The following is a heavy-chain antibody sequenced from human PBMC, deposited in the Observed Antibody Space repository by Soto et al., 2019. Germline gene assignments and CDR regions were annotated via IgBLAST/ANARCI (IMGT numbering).Heavy chain of an antibody. Sequence: EVQLVESGGGLVQPGRSLRLSCAASGFTFDDYAMHWVRQAPGKGLEWVSGISWNSGSIGYADSVKGRFTISRDNAKNSMDLQMNSLRAEDTALYYCAKDTGAHYYYYIDVWGKGTTVTVSS. J-gene: IGHJ6*03. CDR2: ISWNSGSI. V-gene: IGHV3-9*01. CDR3: AKDTGAHYYYYIDV. CDR1: GFTFDDYA.